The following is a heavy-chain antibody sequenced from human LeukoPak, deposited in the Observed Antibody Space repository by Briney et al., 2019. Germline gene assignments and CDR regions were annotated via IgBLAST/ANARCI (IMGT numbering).Heavy chain of an antibody. Sequence: PGGSLRLSCAASGFTFSSYWMSWVRQAPGKGLEWVANIKEDESEKYYVDAVKGRFTISRDNAKNSVFLQMNSLRVEDTAVYYCARGVYAFDIWGQGTMVTASS. J-gene: IGHJ3*02. CDR3: ARGVYAFDI. V-gene: IGHV3-7*01. CDR2: IKEDESEK. D-gene: IGHD5/OR15-5a*01. CDR1: GFTFSSYW.